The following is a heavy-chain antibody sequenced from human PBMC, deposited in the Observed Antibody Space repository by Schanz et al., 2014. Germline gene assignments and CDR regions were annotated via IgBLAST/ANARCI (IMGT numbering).Heavy chain of an antibody. J-gene: IGHJ5*02. CDR2: IDPNSGAT. CDR1: GYTFTGYY. D-gene: IGHD3-10*01. V-gene: IGHV1-2*02. CDR3: ARERGVRGGGVWKVNWFDP. Sequence: QVQLVQSGAEVKKPGASVKVSCKASGYTFTGYYLHWVRQAPGQGLEWMGWIDPNSGATNYAQKFQGRVTLTRDTSISTAHMELGRLRSDDTAVYYCARERGVRGGGVWKVNWFDPWGQGTLVTVSS.